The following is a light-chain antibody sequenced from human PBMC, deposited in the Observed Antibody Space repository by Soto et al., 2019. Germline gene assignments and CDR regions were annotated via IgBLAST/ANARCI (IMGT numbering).Light chain of an antibody. Sequence: QSVLTQPRSVSGSPGQSVTVSCIGTSSDVGGYNSVSWYQEHPGKAPKLMIYDVIKRPSGVPDRFSGSKSGNTASLTISGLQTEDEAAYYCISYTDRQSYLFGTGTKVTVL. V-gene: IGLV2-11*01. J-gene: IGLJ1*01. CDR3: ISYTDRQSYL. CDR1: SSDVGGYNS. CDR2: DVI.